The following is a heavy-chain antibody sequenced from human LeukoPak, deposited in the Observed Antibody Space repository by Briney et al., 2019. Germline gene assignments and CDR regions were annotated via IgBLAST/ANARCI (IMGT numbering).Heavy chain of an antibody. CDR1: GYTFTGYY. D-gene: IGHD2-21*02. Sequence: ASVKVSCKASGYTFTGYYMHWVRQAPGQGLEWMGWINPNSGGTNYAQKFQGRVTMTRDTSISTAYMELSRLRSDDTAVYYCARAPEGIVVVTAIDCWSDPWGQGTLVTVSS. CDR3: ARAPEGIVVVTAIDCWSDP. J-gene: IGHJ5*02. V-gene: IGHV1-2*02. CDR2: INPNSGGT.